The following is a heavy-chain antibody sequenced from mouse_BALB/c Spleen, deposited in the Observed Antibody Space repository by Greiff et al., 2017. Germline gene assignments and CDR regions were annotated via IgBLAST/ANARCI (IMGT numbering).Heavy chain of an antibody. V-gene: IGHV1-9*01. J-gene: IGHJ2*01. Sequence: VQLQQSGAELMKPGASVKISCKATGYTFSSYWIEWVKQRPGHGLEWIGEILPGSGSTNYNEKFKGKATFTADTSSNTAYMQLSSLTSEDSAVYYCARRDMITTYDYFDYWGQGTTLTVSS. CDR2: ILPGSGST. CDR1: GYTFSSYW. CDR3: ARRDMITTYDYFDY. D-gene: IGHD2-4*01.